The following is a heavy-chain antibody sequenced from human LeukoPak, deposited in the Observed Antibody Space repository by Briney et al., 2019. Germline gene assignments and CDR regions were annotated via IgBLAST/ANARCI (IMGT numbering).Heavy chain of an antibody. CDR2: IIPILGIA. Sequence: SVKVSCKASGGTFSSYTISWVRQAPGQGLEWMGRIIPILGIANYAQKFQGRVTITADKSTSTAYMELSSLRSEDTAVYYCGRGGYGKWFGRRDYYYMDVWGKGTTVTVSS. CDR3: GRGGYGKWFGRRDYYYMDV. V-gene: IGHV1-69*02. J-gene: IGHJ6*03. D-gene: IGHD3-10*01. CDR1: GGTFSSYT.